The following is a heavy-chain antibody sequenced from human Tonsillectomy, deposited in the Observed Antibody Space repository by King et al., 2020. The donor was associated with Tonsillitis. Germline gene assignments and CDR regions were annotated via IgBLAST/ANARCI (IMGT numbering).Heavy chain of an antibody. D-gene: IGHD3-22*01. J-gene: IGHJ4*02. Sequence: VQLVESGAEVKKPGESLKISCKGSGYSFTNYWIGWARQMPGKGLEWMGIIFLGDSDTRYSPSFQGQVTISADKSISTAYLQWSTLKASDTAMYYCARADQIYFDSSGYYYSWGQGTLVTVSS. V-gene: IGHV5-51*01. CDR2: IFLGDSDT. CDR3: ARADQIYFDSSGYYYS. CDR1: GYSFTNYW.